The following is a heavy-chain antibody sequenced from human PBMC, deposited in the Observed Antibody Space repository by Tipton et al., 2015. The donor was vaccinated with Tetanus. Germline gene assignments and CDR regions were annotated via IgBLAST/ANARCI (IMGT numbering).Heavy chain of an antibody. D-gene: IGHD6-13*01. CDR2: ISYSGST. CDR3: ARGWGSSWYYFDY. J-gene: IGHJ4*02. Sequence: TLSLTCTVSGGSVRSGSYYWNWIRQPPGKGLEWIGYISYSGSTNSNPSLKSRVTMSVDTSKRQFSLKLNSVTAADTAVYYCARGWGSSWYYFDYWGQGILVTVSS. CDR1: GGSVRSGSYY. V-gene: IGHV4-61*01.